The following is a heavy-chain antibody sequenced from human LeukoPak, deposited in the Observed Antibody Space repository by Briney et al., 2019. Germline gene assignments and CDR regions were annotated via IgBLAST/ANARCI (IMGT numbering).Heavy chain of an antibody. J-gene: IGHJ4*02. D-gene: IGHD3-10*01. CDR2: LKSKGSGGTT. CDR3: SWEIDGSFGRRLEN. V-gene: IGHV3-15*01. CDR1: GFNFNAAW. Sequence: GGSLRLSCAASGFNFNAAWMSWVRQTPGKGLEWIGRLKSKGSGGTTDYAAPVKGRFTISRDDSKNTLYLQMNSLKIEDTAVYFCSWEIDGSFGRRLENWGQGTLVTVAS.